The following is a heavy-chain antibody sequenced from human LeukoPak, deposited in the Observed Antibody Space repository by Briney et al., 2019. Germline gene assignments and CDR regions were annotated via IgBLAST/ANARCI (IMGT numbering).Heavy chain of an antibody. V-gene: IGHV3-30*04. CDR3: ARPQPNCSGGSCYSAQYYYRMDV. CDR2: ISYDGSNK. CDR1: GFTFNSYA. Sequence: GGSLRLSCAASGFTFNSYAMHWVRQAPGKGLEWVAVISYDGSNKYYADSVKGRFTISRGNSKNTLYLQMNSLRAEDTAVYYCARPQPNCSGGSCYSAQYYYRMDVWGQGTTVTVSS. D-gene: IGHD2-15*01. J-gene: IGHJ6*02.